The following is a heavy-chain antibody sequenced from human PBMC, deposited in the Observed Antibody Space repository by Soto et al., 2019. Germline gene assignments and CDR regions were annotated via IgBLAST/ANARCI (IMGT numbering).Heavy chain of an antibody. Sequence: EVQLVQSGAEVKKPGESLKISCKGSGYSFTSYWIGWVRQMPGKGLEWMGIIYPGDSDTRYSPSFQGQVTISADKSIXTAYLQWSSLKASDTAMYYCASITMVRGAIDAFDIWGQGTMVTVSS. D-gene: IGHD3-10*01. CDR1: GYSFTSYW. V-gene: IGHV5-51*03. J-gene: IGHJ3*02. CDR3: ASITMVRGAIDAFDI. CDR2: IYPGDSDT.